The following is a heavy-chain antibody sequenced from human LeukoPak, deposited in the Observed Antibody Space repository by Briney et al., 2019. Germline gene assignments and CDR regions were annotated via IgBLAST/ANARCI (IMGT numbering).Heavy chain of an antibody. V-gene: IGHV3-43*02. CDR1: GFTFDDYA. CDR3: AKSGYSSHWFDP. D-gene: IGHD6-13*01. J-gene: IGHJ5*02. Sequence: GGPLRLSCAASGFTFDDYAMHWVRQAPGKGLEWVSLISGDGGSTYYADSVKGRFTISRDNSKNSLYLQMNSLRTEDTALYYCAKSGYSSHWFDPWGQGTLVTVSS. CDR2: ISGDGGST.